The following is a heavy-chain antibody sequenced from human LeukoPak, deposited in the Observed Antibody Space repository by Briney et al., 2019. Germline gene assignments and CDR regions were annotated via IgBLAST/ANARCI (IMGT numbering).Heavy chain of an antibody. Sequence: SETLSLTCTVSGGSMSHHYWTWIRQPAGKGLEWIGRIYTSGSTNYNPSLKGRVTMSVDTAKNHFSLKLSSVTAADTAVYYCARDFGGDLFDYWGQGTLVTVSS. J-gene: IGHJ4*02. D-gene: IGHD2-21*02. V-gene: IGHV4-4*07. CDR2: IYTSGST. CDR3: ARDFGGDLFDY. CDR1: GGSMSHHY.